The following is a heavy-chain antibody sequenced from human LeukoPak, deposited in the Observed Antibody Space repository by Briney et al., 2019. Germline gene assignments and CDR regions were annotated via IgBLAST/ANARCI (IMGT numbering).Heavy chain of an antibody. D-gene: IGHD3-10*01. CDR3: ARGGYGSGSYSLGDYYYYYMDV. CDR1: GYTFTSYA. V-gene: IGHV1-18*01. Sequence: GDSVKVSCKASGYTFTSYAISWVRQAPGQGLEWMGWISADNGNTDYAQRFQGRVTMTTDTSTSTAYMELRSLRSDDTAVYYCARGGYGSGSYSLGDYYYYYMDVWGKGTTVTISS. J-gene: IGHJ6*03. CDR2: ISADNGNT.